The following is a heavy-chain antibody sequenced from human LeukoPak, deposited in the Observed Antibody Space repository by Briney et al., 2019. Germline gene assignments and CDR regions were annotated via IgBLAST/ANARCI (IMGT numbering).Heavy chain of an antibody. V-gene: IGHV4-4*02. J-gene: IGHJ6*02. CDR3: AGGYCSSTSCLGFYGMDV. CDR1: GGSISSSNW. CDR2: INHSGST. Sequence: SETLSLTCAVSGGSISSSNWWSWIRQPPGKGLEWIGEINHSGSTNYNPSLKSRVTISVDTSKNQFSLKLSSVTAADTAVYYCAGGYCSSTSCLGFYGMDVWGQGTTVTVSS. D-gene: IGHD2-2*01.